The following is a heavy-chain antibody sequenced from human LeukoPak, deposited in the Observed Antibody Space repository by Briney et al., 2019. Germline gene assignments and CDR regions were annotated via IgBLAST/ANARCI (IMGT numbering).Heavy chain of an antibody. CDR1: GFTFSSYA. J-gene: IGHJ5*02. CDR2: MSGSGGNT. CDR3: AKDLVFGVVVVAGWFDP. D-gene: IGHD2-2*01. Sequence: GGSLRLSCAASGFTFSSYAMSWVRQAPGKGLEWVSAMSGSGGNTYYADSVKGRFTISRDNSKNTLYLQMNSLRAEDTAVYYCAKDLVFGVVVVAGWFDPWGQGTLVTVSS. V-gene: IGHV3-23*01.